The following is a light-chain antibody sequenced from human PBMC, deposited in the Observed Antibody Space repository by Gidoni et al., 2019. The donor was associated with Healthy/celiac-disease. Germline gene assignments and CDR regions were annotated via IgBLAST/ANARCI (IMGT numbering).Light chain of an antibody. CDR3: QKYNSAPPLFT. J-gene: IGKJ3*01. V-gene: IGKV1-27*01. CDR1: QGISNY. Sequence: DIQMTQSPSSLSASVGDRVTITCRASQGISNYLAWYQQKPGKVPKLVIYAASTLQSGVPSPFSGSGSGTDFILTISSLQPEDVATYYCQKYNSAPPLFTFGPGTKVDIK. CDR2: AAS.